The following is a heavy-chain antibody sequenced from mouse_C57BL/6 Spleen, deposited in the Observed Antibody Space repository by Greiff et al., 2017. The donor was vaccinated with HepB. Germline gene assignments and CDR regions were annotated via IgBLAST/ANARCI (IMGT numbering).Heavy chain of an antibody. CDR2: IDPETGGT. CDR1: GYTFTDYE. J-gene: IGHJ4*01. Sequence: SGAELVRPGASVTLSCKASGYTFTDYEMHWVKQTPVHGLEWIGAIDPETGGTAYNQKFKGKAILTADKSSSTAYMELRSLTSEDSAVYYCTRPYYYGSSYAMDYWGQGTSVTVSS. D-gene: IGHD1-1*01. CDR3: TRPYYYGSSYAMDY. V-gene: IGHV1-15*01.